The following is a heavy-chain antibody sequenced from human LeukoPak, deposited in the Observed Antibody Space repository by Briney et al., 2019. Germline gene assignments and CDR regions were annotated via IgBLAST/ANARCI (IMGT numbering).Heavy chain of an antibody. Sequence: SVKVSCKASGGTFSSYAISWVRQAPGQGLEWMGGIIPIFGTANYAQKFQGRVTITADESTSTAYMELSSLRSEDTAVYYCARFGCSGGSCYSFFNWFDPWGQGTLVTVSS. J-gene: IGHJ5*02. D-gene: IGHD2-15*01. V-gene: IGHV1-69*13. CDR2: IIPIFGTA. CDR3: ARFGCSGGSCYSFFNWFDP. CDR1: GGTFSSYA.